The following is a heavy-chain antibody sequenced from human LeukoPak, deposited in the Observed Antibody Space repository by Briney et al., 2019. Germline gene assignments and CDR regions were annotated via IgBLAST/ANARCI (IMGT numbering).Heavy chain of an antibody. CDR1: GFTFSSYA. V-gene: IGHV3-30*04. Sequence: PGGSLRLSCAASGFTFSSYAMHWVRQAPGKGLEWVAVISYDGSNKYYADSVKGRFTISRDNSKNTLYLQMNSLRAEDTAVYYCARREAGYYYGSGSYLSDYWGQGTLVTVSS. CDR2: ISYDGSNK. D-gene: IGHD3-10*01. CDR3: ARREAGYYYGSGSYLSDY. J-gene: IGHJ4*02.